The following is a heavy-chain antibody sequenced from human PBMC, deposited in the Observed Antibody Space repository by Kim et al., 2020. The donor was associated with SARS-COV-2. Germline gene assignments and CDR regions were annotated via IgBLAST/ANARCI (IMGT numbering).Heavy chain of an antibody. CDR1: GFTFSSYW. CDR2: IKQDGSEK. CDR3: ARANPMTYYDFWSGYFPRGMGV. J-gene: IGHJ6*02. V-gene: IGHV3-7*03. D-gene: IGHD3-3*01. Sequence: GGSLRLSCAASGFTFSSYWMSWVRQAPGKGLEWVANIKQDGSEKYYVDSVKGRFTISRDNAKNSLYLQMNSLRAEDTAVYYCARANPMTYYDFWSGYFPRGMGVRGQGTHVPLSS.